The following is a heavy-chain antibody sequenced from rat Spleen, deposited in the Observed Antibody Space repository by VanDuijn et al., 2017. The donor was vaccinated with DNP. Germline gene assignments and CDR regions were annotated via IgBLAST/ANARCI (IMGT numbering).Heavy chain of an antibody. D-gene: IGHD1-11*01. CDR1: GFTFSNYY. Sequence: EVQLEESGGGLVQPGRSMKLSCAALGFTFSNYYMAWVRQTTKGLEWVSSINTDGRNTYYLDPVKGRFTISRDNAKNTQYLQMDSLRSEDTATYYCAKGPNYGGGYIYSWYFDFWGPGTVVTVSS. V-gene: IGHV5S14*01. CDR3: AKGPNYGGGYIYSWYFDF. CDR2: INTDGRNT. J-gene: IGHJ1*01.